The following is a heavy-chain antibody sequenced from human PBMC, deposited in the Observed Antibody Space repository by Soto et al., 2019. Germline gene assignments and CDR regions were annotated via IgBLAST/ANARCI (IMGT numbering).Heavy chain of an antibody. Sequence: EVQLVESGGGLVKPGGSLRLSCAASGFTFSSYSMNWVRQAPGKGLEWVSSISSSSSYIYYADSVKGRFTISRDNAKNSLYLQMNSLRAEDTAVYYCAREALAVIPVGGVIVDQRWYFDLWGRGTLVTVSS. CDR1: GFTFSSYS. CDR3: AREALAVIPVGGVIVDQRWYFDL. V-gene: IGHV3-21*01. CDR2: ISSSSSYI. D-gene: IGHD3-16*02. J-gene: IGHJ2*01.